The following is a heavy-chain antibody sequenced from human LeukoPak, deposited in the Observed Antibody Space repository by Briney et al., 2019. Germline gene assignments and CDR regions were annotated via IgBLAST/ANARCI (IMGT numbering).Heavy chain of an antibody. CDR2: IYYSGST. V-gene: IGHV4-38-2*02. CDR3: ARGTQLWSNLYYYYYYYMDV. D-gene: IGHD5-18*01. CDR1: GYSISSAYS. Sequence: SETLSLTCTVSGYSISSAYSWGWIRQPPGKGLEWIGSIYYSGSTYYNPSLKSRVTISVDTSKNQFSLKLSSVTAADTAVYYCARGTQLWSNLYYYYYYYMDVWGKGTTVTVSS. J-gene: IGHJ6*03.